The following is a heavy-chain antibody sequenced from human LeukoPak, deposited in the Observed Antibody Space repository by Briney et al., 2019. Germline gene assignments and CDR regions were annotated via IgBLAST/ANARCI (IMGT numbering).Heavy chain of an antibody. D-gene: IGHD1-26*01. Sequence: GGSLRLSCAASGFTFSSYGMHWVRQAPGKGLEWVAFIQYDGSNKYYADSVKGRFTISRDNSKNTLYLQMNSLRTEDTAVYYCARDFGLLTTDAFDIWGQGTMVTVSS. CDR1: GFTFSSYG. CDR2: IQYDGSNK. V-gene: IGHV3-30*02. J-gene: IGHJ3*02. CDR3: ARDFGLLTTDAFDI.